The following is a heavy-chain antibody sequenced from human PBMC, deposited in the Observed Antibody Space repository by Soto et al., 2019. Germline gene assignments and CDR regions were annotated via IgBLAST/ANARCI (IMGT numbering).Heavy chain of an antibody. CDR3: ASSYSSSSYGMDV. CDR2: IDPSDSYT. J-gene: IGHJ6*02. D-gene: IGHD6-13*01. V-gene: IGHV5-10-1*01. CDR1: GYSFTSYW. Sequence: GESLKISCKGSGYSFTSYWISWVRQMPGKGLEWMGRIDPSDSYTNYSPSFQGHVTISADKSISTAYLQWSSLKASDTAMYYWASSYSSSSYGMDVWGQGTTVTVSS.